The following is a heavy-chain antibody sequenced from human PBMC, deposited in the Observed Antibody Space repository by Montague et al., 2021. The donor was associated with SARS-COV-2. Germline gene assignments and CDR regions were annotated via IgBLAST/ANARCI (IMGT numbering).Heavy chain of an antibody. J-gene: IGHJ6*02. CDR2: TYYRTKWYN. Sequence: CAISGDSVSSHSATWNWVRQSPPTGLEWLGRTYYRTKWYNDYAVSVRGRVTINPDTSKNQFSLQLNSVTPEDTAIYYCTSGREGNYNVMDVWGQGTTVTVSS. D-gene: IGHD1-1*01. CDR3: TSGREGNYNVMDV. V-gene: IGHV6-1*01. CDR1: GDSVSSHSAT.